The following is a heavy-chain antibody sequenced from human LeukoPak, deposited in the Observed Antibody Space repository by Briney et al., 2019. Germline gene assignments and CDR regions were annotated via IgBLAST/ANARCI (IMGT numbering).Heavy chain of an antibody. CDR2: INSDGSTT. CDR1: GFTFSSNW. Sequence: GGSLRLSCAASGFTFSSNWMQWVGQAPGKGLVWVSRINSDGSTTTYADSVKGRFTISRDNAKNTLYLQMNSLRPEDTAVYYCARVGASTGAYWGQGTLVTVSS. CDR3: ARVGASTGAY. D-gene: IGHD1-26*01. J-gene: IGHJ4*02. V-gene: IGHV3-74*03.